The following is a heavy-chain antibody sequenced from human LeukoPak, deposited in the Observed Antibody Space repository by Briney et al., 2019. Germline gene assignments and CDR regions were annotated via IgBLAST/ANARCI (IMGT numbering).Heavy chain of an antibody. CDR2: IIPIFGTA. V-gene: IGHV1-69*05. CDR1: GGTFSSYA. Sequence: SVKVSCKASGGTFSSYAISWVRQAPGQGLEWMGGIIPIFGTANYAQKFQGRVTITTDESTSTAYMELSSLRSEDTAVYYCARGVVGTAISTFAAGNWSDPWGQGTLVTVSS. CDR3: ARGVVGTAISTFAAGNWSDP. D-gene: IGHD2-21*02. J-gene: IGHJ5*02.